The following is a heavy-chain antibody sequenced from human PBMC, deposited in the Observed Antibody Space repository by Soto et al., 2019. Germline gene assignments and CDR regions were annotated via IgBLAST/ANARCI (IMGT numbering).Heavy chain of an antibody. CDR2: IHSSGST. CDR1: GASMNSYH. Sequence: VQLQASGPGLVKPSETLSLTCTVSGASMNSYHWSWIRQPAGQGLEWIGHIHSSGSTNYNPSLKSRVTMSVDTSKNQFSLRLMSLTAADTAVYYCARDQGVAAAGITWFDPWGQGSLVTVSS. D-gene: IGHD6-13*01. V-gene: IGHV4-4*07. J-gene: IGHJ5*02. CDR3: ARDQGVAAAGITWFDP.